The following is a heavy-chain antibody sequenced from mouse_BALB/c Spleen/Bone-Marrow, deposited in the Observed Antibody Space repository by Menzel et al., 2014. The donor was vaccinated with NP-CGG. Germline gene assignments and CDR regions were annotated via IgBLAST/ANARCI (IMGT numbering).Heavy chain of an antibody. CDR2: ISGGGNS. D-gene: IGHD1-2*01. CDR3: ARARGVTTATPYYFDY. V-gene: IGHV5-6-5*01. Sequence: EVQLVESGGGLVKPGGSLKLSCAASGFSFXSYAVSWVRQTPEKRLEWVASISGGGNSYHSDNMKGRFTISRNNARNSLYLQMSSLRSEDTAMYYCARARGVTTATPYYFDYWGQGTALTVSS. CDR1: GFSFXSYA. J-gene: IGHJ2*01.